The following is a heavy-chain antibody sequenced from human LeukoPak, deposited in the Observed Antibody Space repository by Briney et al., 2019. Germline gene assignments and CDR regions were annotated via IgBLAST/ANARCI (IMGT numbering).Heavy chain of an antibody. V-gene: IGHV1-2*02. Sequence: ASVKISCKASGYTFTGYYMHWVRQAPGQGLEWMGWINPNSGGTNYAQKFQGRVTMTRDTSISTAYMELSRLRSDDTAVYYCARDPRSYYYMDVWGKGTTVTISS. J-gene: IGHJ6*03. CDR2: INPNSGGT. CDR1: GYTFTGYY. CDR3: ARDPRSYYYMDV.